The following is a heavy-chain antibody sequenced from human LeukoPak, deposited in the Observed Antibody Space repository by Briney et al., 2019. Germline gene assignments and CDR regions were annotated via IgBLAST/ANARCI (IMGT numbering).Heavy chain of an antibody. CDR2: ISPYNGNT. J-gene: IGHJ4*02. Sequence: ASVKVSFKASGYDFTSVGISWVRQAPGQGLEWMGWISPYNGNTRYVQKLQGRVTMTTDTSTSTAYMELRSLRFDDTAVYYCARAGSGSGWYFDYWGQGTLVTVSS. CDR3: ARAGSGSGWYFDY. CDR1: GYDFTSVG. D-gene: IGHD6-19*01. V-gene: IGHV1-18*01.